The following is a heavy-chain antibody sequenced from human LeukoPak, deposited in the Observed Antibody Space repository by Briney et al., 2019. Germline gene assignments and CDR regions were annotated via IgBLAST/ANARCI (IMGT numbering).Heavy chain of an antibody. CDR2: IWYDGSNK. D-gene: IGHD2-2*01. CDR1: GFTFSSYG. V-gene: IGHV3-33*01. Sequence: GGSLRLSCAASGFTFSSYGMHWVRQAPGKGLEWVAVIWYDGSNKYYADSVKGRFTISRDNSKNTLYLQMNSLRAEDTAVYYCATSYQLLSSIRFLVVYYFDYWGQGTLVTVSS. J-gene: IGHJ4*02. CDR3: ATSYQLLSSIRFLVVYYFDY.